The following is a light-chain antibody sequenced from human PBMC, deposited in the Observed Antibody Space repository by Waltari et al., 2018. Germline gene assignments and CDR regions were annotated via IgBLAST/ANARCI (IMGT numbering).Light chain of an antibody. V-gene: IGLV1-51*01. CDR2: DDN. Sequence: QSVLTQPPSVSAAPGQKVSISCSGSNSNIENNYVSWYQQRPGAAPKRLIYDDNKRSSGIPDRFSGSKSGTSATLGITGLQTGDEADYYCATWDSGLSAGVFGGGTKLTVL. CDR1: NSNIENNY. J-gene: IGLJ3*02. CDR3: ATWDSGLSAGV.